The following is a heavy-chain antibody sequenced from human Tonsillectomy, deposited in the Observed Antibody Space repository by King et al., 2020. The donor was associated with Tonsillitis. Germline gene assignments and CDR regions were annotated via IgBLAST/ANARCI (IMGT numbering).Heavy chain of an antibody. CDR1: GFTFSGSA. V-gene: IGHV3-73*02. D-gene: IGHD7-27*01. CDR3: TPLEALGIPDY. Sequence: VQLVESGGGLVQPGGSLKLSCAASGFTFSGSAMHWVRQASGKGLEWVGRIRTKPNSYAPAYAASVKGRLTISREDSKNTAYLQMNSLKTEDTAVYYCTPLEALGIPDYWGQGTLVTVSS. J-gene: IGHJ4*02. CDR2: IRTKPNSYAP.